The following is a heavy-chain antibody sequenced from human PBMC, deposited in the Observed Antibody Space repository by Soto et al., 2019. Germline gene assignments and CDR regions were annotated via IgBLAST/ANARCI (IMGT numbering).Heavy chain of an antibody. D-gene: IGHD2-21*02. Sequence: GESLKISCKGSGYSFTSYWIGWVRQMPGKGLEWMGIIYPGDSDTRYSPSFQGQVTISADKSISTAYLQWSSLKASDTAMYYCARYWDCGGDCFDYYYYGMDVWGQGTTVTVSS. V-gene: IGHV5-51*01. CDR1: GYSFTSYW. CDR2: IYPGDSDT. J-gene: IGHJ6*02. CDR3: ARYWDCGGDCFDYYYYGMDV.